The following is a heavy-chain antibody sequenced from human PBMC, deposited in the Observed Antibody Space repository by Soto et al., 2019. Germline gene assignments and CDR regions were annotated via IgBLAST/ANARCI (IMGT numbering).Heavy chain of an antibody. J-gene: IGHJ6*02. CDR1: GGSISSYY. CDR3: ARTDTYDGYYYYGMDV. Sequence: ASETLSLTCTVSGGSISSYYWSWIRQPAGKGLEWTGRIYTSGSTNYNPSLKSRVTMSVDTSKNQFSLKLSSVTAADTAVYYCARTDTYDGYYYYGMDVWGQGTTVTVSS. CDR2: IYTSGST. D-gene: IGHD3-3*01. V-gene: IGHV4-4*07.